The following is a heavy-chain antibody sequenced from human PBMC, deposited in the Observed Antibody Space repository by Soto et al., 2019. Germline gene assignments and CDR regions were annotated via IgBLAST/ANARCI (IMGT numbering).Heavy chain of an antibody. J-gene: IGHJ6*03. CDR1: GFTFSSYG. D-gene: IGHD2-2*01. CDR3: ARDPSYCSSTSCKTHMDV. Sequence: QVQMVESGGGVVQPGRSLRLSCAASGFTFSSYGMHWVRQAPGKGLEWVAAIWYDGSNKDYADSVKGRFTISRDNSKNTLYLEMNSLRAEDTAVYYCARDPSYCSSTSCKTHMDVCGKGTTVTVSS. CDR2: IWYDGSNK. V-gene: IGHV3-33*01.